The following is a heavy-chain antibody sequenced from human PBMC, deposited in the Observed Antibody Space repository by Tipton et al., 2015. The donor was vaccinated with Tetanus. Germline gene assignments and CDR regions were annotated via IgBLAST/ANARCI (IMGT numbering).Heavy chain of an antibody. CDR1: GGSITDKKYY. D-gene: IGHD5-18*01. CDR2: IYFEGNT. CDR3: ARHLYGYWFDP. V-gene: IGHV4-39*02. Sequence: LRLSCTVSGGSITDKKYYWGWIRQPPGKGLEWIASIYFEGNTYYSPSLKSRVTIDVDTSQNVFSLRLTSVTAADTAVYYCARHLYGYWFDPWGQGALVTVSS. J-gene: IGHJ5*02.